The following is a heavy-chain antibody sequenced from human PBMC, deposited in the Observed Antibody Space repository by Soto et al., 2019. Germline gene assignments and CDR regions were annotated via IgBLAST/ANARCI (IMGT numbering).Heavy chain of an antibody. V-gene: IGHV3-23*01. CDR1: GFTFSSYA. J-gene: IGHJ4*02. CDR3: AKEHGRDTAMVSVVDY. D-gene: IGHD5-18*01. CDR2: ISGSGGST. Sequence: GGSLRLSCAASGFTFSSYAMSWVRQAPGKGLEWVSAISGSGGSTYYADSVKGRFTISRDNSKNTLYLQMNSLRAEDTAVYYCAKEHGRDTAMVSVVDYWGQGTLVTVSS.